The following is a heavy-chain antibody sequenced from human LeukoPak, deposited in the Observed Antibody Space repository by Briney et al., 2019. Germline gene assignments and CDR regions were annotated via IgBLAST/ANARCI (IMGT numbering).Heavy chain of an antibody. CDR1: GGSISSGDYY. CDR2: IYYSGST. D-gene: IGHD6-25*01. V-gene: IGHV4-30-4*08. J-gene: IGHJ6*03. Sequence: SETLSLTCTVSGGSISSGDYYWSWIRQPPGKGLEWIGYIYYSGSTYYNPSLKSQVTISVDTSKNQFSLKLSSVTAADTAVYYCARAGAATTYYYYYYMDVWGKGTTVTVSS. CDR3: ARAGAATTYYYYYYMDV.